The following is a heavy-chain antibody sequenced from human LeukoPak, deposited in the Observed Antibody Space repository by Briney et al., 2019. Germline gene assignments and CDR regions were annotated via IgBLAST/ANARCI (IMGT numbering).Heavy chain of an antibody. J-gene: IGHJ3*02. CDR1: GGSISSSSYY. CDR3: ASYCSSTSCLRRAFDI. Sequence: SETLSLTCTVSGGSISSSSYYWGWIRQPPGKGLEWIGSIYYSGSTYYNPSLKSRVTISVDTSKNQFSLKLSSVTAAGTAVYYCASYCSSTSCLRRAFDIWGQGTMVTVSS. D-gene: IGHD2-2*01. V-gene: IGHV4-39*01. CDR2: IYYSGST.